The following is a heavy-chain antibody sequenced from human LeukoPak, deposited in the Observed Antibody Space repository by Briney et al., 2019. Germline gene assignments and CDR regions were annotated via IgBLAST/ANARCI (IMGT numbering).Heavy chain of an antibody. J-gene: IGHJ6*03. CDR3: AALVVPSTNLRNYYYYYMDV. D-gene: IGHD3-16*02. V-gene: IGHV1-58*02. Sequence: SVKVSCKASGLTFTSSAMQWVRQARGQRLEWIGWIVVGNGKTNYAQKFQERVTITRDMSTTTAYMELSSLRSEDTAVYYCAALVVPSTNLRNYYYYYMDVWGKGTTVTVSS. CDR1: GLTFTSSA. CDR2: IVVGNGKT.